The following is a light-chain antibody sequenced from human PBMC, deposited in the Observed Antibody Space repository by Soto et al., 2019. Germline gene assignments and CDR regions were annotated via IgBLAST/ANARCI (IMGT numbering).Light chain of an antibody. CDR3: QQTNIFPYT. V-gene: IGKV1D-12*01. J-gene: IGKJ2*01. CDR1: QGISSW. Sequence: DIQMTQSPSSVSASVGDRVTFTCRASQGISSWLAWYQQKPGKAPKLLIYAAPTLQGAVPSRFSGRGSGTDFSLTISSLQPEDFATYYCQQTNIFPYTFGQGTKLEIK. CDR2: AAP.